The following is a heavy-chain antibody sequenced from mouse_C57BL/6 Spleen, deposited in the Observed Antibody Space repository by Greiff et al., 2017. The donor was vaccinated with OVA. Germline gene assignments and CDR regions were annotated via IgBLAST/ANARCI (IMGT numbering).Heavy chain of an antibody. CDR2: IHPSDSDT. J-gene: IGHJ1*03. V-gene: IGHV1-74*01. CDR3: AITDDYGGYFDV. CDR1: GYTFTSYW. D-gene: IGHD2-4*01. Sequence: VQLQQPGAELVKPGASVKVSCKASGYTFTSYWMHWVKQRPGQGLEWIGRIHPSDSDTNYNQKFKGKATLTVDKSSSTAYMQLSSLTSEDSAAYYCAITDDYGGYFDVWGTGTTVTVSS.